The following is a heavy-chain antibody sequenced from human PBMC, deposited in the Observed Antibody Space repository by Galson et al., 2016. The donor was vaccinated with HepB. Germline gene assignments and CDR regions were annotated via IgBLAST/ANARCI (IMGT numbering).Heavy chain of an antibody. D-gene: IGHD3/OR15-3a*01. V-gene: IGHV3-49*03. CDR2: IRSKIYSGTT. CDR3: ARGDYDFWKPRNDAFDI. Sequence: SLRLSCAASGFPFSDYAMSWFRQAPGKGLEWVGFIRSKIYSGTTDYAASVKGRFTVSRDDSKSIVYLQMNSLSTEDTAVYYCARGDYDFWKPRNDAFDIWGQGTMVTVSS. CDR1: GFPFSDYA. J-gene: IGHJ3*02.